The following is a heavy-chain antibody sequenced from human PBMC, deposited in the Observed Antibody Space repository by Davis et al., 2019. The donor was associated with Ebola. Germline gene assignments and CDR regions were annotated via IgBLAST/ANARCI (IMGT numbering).Heavy chain of an antibody. D-gene: IGHD2-15*01. CDR3: ARGGCSGGSCYSADY. CDR2: IWYDGSNK. V-gene: IGHV3-33*01. Sequence: GGSLRLSCAASGFTFSSYGMHWVRQAPGKGLEWVAVIWYDGSNKYYADSVKGRFTISRDNSKNTLYLQMNSLRAEDTAVYYCARGGCSGGSCYSADYWGQGTLVTVSS. CDR1: GFTFSSYG. J-gene: IGHJ4*02.